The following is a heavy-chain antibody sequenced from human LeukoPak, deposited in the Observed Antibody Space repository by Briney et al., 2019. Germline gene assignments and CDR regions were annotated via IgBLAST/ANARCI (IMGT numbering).Heavy chain of an antibody. CDR1: GYSFTTYG. J-gene: IGHJ4*02. D-gene: IGHD2-2*01. CDR2: ISAYNANT. CDR3: ARDYCSSTSCYFDY. V-gene: IGHV1-18*01. Sequence: GASVKVSCTASGYSFTTYGISWVRQAPGQGLEWMGWISAYNANTNYALKLQGRVTMTTDTSTSTAYMELRSLRSDDTAVYYCARDYCSSTSCYFDYWGQGTLVTVSS.